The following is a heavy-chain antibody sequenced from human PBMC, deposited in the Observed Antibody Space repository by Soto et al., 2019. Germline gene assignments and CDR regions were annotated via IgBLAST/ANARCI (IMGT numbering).Heavy chain of an antibody. CDR1: GFTFSSYE. Sequence: GGSLRLSCAASGFTFSSYEMNWVRQAPGKGLEWVSYISSSGSPIYYADSVKGRFTISRDNAKNSLYLQMNSLRAEDTAVYYCARDGGRSDWSFDYWGQGTLVTVSS. CDR3: ARDGGRSDWSFDY. V-gene: IGHV3-48*03. D-gene: IGHD6-19*01. J-gene: IGHJ4*02. CDR2: ISSSGSPI.